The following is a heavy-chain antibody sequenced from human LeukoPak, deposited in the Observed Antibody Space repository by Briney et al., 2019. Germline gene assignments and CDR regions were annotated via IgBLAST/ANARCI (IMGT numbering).Heavy chain of an antibody. CDR1: GFTFDDYA. CDR3: AKSGDYDY. CDR2: ISWNSGSI. Sequence: QAGGSLRLSCAASGFTFDDYAMHWARQAPGKGLEWVSGISWNSGSIGYADSVKGRFTISRDNAKNSLYLQMNSLRAEDTALYYCAKSGDYDYWGQGTLVTVSS. V-gene: IGHV3-9*01. J-gene: IGHJ4*02. D-gene: IGHD4-17*01.